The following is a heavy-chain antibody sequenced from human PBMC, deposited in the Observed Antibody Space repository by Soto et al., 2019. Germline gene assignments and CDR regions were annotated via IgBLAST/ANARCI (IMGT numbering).Heavy chain of an antibody. CDR1: GFSLTTSGVG. V-gene: IGHV2-5*02. D-gene: IGHD3-3*01. J-gene: IGHJ4*02. CDR3: AHRILRTVFGLVTTTAIYFDF. CDR2: IYWDDDK. Sequence: QITLNESGPTVVKPAETLTLTCTFSGFSLTTSGVGVGWIRQSTGKAPEWLALIYWDDDKRYSACLKSRSTITKDPPKNQVVLTMASVDPADTATYYCAHRILRTVFGLVTTTAIYFDFWGQGTPVVVSS.